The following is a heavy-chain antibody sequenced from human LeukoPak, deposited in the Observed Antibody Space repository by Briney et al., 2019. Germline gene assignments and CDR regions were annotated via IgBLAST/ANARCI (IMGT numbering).Heavy chain of an antibody. CDR3: ARSCSGGSCYRHFDY. D-gene: IGHD2-15*01. CDR2: INPNSDDT. CDR1: GYTFTSYD. J-gene: IGHJ4*02. V-gene: IGHV1-2*02. Sequence: GASVKVSCKASGYTFTSYDINWVRQATGQGLEWMGWINPNSDDTNYAQRFQGRVTMTRDTSISTAYMELSRLRSDDTAVYYCARSCSGGSCYRHFDYWGQGTLVTVSS.